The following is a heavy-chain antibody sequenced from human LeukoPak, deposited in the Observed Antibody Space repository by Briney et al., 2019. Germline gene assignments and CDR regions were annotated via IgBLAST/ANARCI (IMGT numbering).Heavy chain of an antibody. J-gene: IGHJ4*02. Sequence: GGSLRLSCAASGFTFSSYWMHWVRQAPGKGLVWVSRINSDGSSTSYADSVKGRFTISRDNAKNTLYLQMNSLRAEDTAVYYCTRDRGPRTGFMVREAYDYWGQGTLVTVSS. CDR3: TRDRGPRTGFMVREAYDY. D-gene: IGHD3-10*01. CDR1: GFTFSSYW. V-gene: IGHV3-74*01. CDR2: INSDGSST.